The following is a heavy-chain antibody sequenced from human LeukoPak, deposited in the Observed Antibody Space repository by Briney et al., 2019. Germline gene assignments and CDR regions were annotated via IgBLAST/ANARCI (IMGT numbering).Heavy chain of an antibody. Sequence: KPSETLSLTCTVSGGSVSSNYWSWIRQPPGKGLEWIGYTFHTGSTNYNPSLKSRVTISVDTSKNQFSLKLNSVTAADTAVYYCARHIRGAYYYFDYWGQGTLVTVSS. CDR3: ARHIRGAYYYFDY. CDR1: GGSVSSNY. D-gene: IGHD3-10*01. V-gene: IGHV4-59*08. CDR2: TFHTGST. J-gene: IGHJ4*02.